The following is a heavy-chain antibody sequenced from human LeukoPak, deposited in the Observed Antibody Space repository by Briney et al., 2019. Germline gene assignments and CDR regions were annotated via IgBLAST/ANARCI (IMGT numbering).Heavy chain of an antibody. J-gene: IGHJ1*01. CDR1: GGSISSSSYY. CDR2: IYYSGST. CDR3: AGDRSGTTEY. V-gene: IGHV4-39*07. D-gene: IGHD2/OR15-2a*01. Sequence: SETLSLTCTVSGGSISSSSYYWGWIRQTSGKGLEWIGSIYYSGSTDYNPSLKSRVTISVDTSKNQFSLKLSSVTAADTAVYYCAGDRSGTTEYWGQGTLVTVSS.